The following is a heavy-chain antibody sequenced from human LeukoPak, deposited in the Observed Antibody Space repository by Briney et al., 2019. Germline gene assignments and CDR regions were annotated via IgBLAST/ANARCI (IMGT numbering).Heavy chain of an antibody. CDR3: ARVSAAGSRSRVFDY. J-gene: IGHJ4*02. CDR1: GYTFTGYY. D-gene: IGHD6-13*01. V-gene: IGHV1-2*02. Sequence: ASVKVSCKASGYTFTGYYMHWVRQAPGQGLEWMGWINPNSGGTSYAQKFQGRVTMTRDTSISTAYMELSRLRSDDTAVYYCARVSAAGSRSRVFDYWGQGTLVTVSS. CDR2: INPNSGGT.